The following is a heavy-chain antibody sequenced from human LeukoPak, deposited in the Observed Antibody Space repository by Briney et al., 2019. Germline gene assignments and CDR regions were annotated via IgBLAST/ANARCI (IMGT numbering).Heavy chain of an antibody. D-gene: IGHD3-22*01. Sequence: GVSVKVSCKASGYTFTSYYMHWVRQAPGQGLEWMGIINPSGGSTNYAQKFQGRVTMTRDTSTSTVYMELSSLRSEDTAVYYCARTQIDNYYYFYMDVWGKGTTVTVSS. J-gene: IGHJ6*03. CDR3: ARTQIDNYYYFYMDV. CDR1: GYTFTSYY. CDR2: INPSGGST. V-gene: IGHV1-46*01.